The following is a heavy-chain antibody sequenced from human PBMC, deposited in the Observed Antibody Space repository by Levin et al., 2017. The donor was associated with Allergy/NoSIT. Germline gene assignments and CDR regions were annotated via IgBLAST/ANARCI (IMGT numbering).Heavy chain of an antibody. CDR1: GFTFSDYY. CDR3: ARDHPGGSYFALDY. V-gene: IGHV3-11*01. D-gene: IGHD3-10*01. Sequence: RSGGSLRLSCAASGFTFSDYYMTWIRQAPGKGLEWVSYISSSGSATYYPDSVKGRFTISRDNAKNSLYLQMNSLRDEDTAVYYCARDHPGGSYFALDYWGQGTLVTVSS. CDR2: ISSSGSAT. J-gene: IGHJ4*02.